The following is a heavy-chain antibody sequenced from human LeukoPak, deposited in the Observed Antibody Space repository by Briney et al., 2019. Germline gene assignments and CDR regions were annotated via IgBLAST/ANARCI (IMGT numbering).Heavy chain of an antibody. D-gene: IGHD6-13*01. Sequence: GRSLRLSCAASGFTFSNYGMHWVRQAPGKGLEWVAVIWYDGSNKYCADSVKGRFTISRDNSKNTLYLQMNSLRAEDTAVYYCARDREAAADLGYWGQGTLVMVSS. CDR3: ARDREAAADLGY. CDR1: GFTFSNYG. J-gene: IGHJ4*02. V-gene: IGHV3-33*01. CDR2: IWYDGSNK.